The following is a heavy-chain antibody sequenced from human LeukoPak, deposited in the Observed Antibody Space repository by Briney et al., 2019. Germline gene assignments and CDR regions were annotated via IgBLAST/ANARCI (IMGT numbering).Heavy chain of an antibody. D-gene: IGHD2-2*02. CDR3: AREESCSSTSCYTFDP. V-gene: IGHV1-69*13. J-gene: IGHJ5*02. Sequence: ASVKVSCKASGGTFSSYAISWVRQAPGQGPEWMGGIIPIFGTANYAQKFQGRVTITADESTSTAYMELSSLRSEDTAVYYCAREESCSSTSCYTFDPWGQGTLVTVSS. CDR2: IIPIFGTA. CDR1: GGTFSSYA.